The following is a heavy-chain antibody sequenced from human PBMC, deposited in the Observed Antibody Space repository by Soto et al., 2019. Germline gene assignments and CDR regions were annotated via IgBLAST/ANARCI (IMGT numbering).Heavy chain of an antibody. V-gene: IGHV1-69*06. CDR2: IIPIFGTA. D-gene: IGHD3-22*01. CDR1: GGTFSSYA. Sequence: QVQLVQSGAEVKKPGSSVKVSCKASGGTFSSYAISWVRQAPGQGLEWMGGIIPIFGTANYAQKFQGRVTITADKSTSTAYMELSSLRSEDTAVYYCAREGDYYDSSVLDAFDIWGQGTMVTVSS. J-gene: IGHJ3*02. CDR3: AREGDYYDSSVLDAFDI.